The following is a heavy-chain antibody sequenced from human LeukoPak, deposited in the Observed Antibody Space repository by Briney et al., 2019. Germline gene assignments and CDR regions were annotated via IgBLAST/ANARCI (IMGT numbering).Heavy chain of an antibody. CDR3: ARDSPQSGPDNWFDP. J-gene: IGHJ5*02. Sequence: ASVEVSFKASGYTFTSYYMHWVRHAPGQGLEWMGIINPSGGSTSYAQKFQGRVTMTRDMSTSTVYMELSSLRSEDTAVYYCARDSPQSGPDNWFDPWGQGTLVTVSS. CDR2: INPSGGST. D-gene: IGHD3-3*01. CDR1: GYTFTSYY. V-gene: IGHV1-46*01.